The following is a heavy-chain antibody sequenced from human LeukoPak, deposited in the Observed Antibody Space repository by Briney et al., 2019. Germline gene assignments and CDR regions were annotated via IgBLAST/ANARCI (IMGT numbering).Heavy chain of an antibody. J-gene: IGHJ4*02. V-gene: IGHV3-64D*06. D-gene: IGHD5-12*01. CDR2: ISSNGGST. CDR3: VKRLHSGYYFDY. CDR1: GFTFSSCA. Sequence: GGSLRLSCSASGFTFSSCAMHWVRQAPGKGLEYVSGISSNGGSTYYADAVKGRFTISRDNSRNTLYLQMSSLRAEDTAVYYCVKRLHSGYYFDYWGQGTLVTVSS.